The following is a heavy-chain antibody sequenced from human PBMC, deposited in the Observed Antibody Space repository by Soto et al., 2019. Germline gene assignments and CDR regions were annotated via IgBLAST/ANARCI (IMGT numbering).Heavy chain of an antibody. CDR2: IYPGDSDT. J-gene: IGHJ4*02. CDR3: ARGVWSDDSSHPFDY. Sequence: GESLKISCKGSGYSFTSYWIGWVRQMPGKGLEWMGIIYPGDSDTRYSPSFQGQVTISADKSISTAYLQWSGLKASDTAMYYCARGVWSDDSSHPFDYWGQGTLVTVSS. CDR1: GYSFTSYW. D-gene: IGHD3-22*01. V-gene: IGHV5-51*01.